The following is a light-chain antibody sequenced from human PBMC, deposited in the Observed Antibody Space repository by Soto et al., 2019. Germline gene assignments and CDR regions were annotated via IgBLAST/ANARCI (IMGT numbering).Light chain of an antibody. CDR1: SSDVGGYNY. Sequence: HSALTQPASVSGSPGQSITISCTGTSSDVGGYNYVSWYQQHPGKAPKLIIYDVSNRPSGVSNRFSGSKSGNTASLTISGLQAEDEADYYCSSYTSSSTRVFGTGTKLTVL. J-gene: IGLJ1*01. CDR3: SSYTSSSTRV. V-gene: IGLV2-14*01. CDR2: DVS.